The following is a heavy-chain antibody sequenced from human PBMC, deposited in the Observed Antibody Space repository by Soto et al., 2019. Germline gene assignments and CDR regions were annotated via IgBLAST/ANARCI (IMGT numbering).Heavy chain of an antibody. CDR3: AGDNCWFGEFNGMDV. Sequence: SETLSLTCTVSAGSISSYYWSWIRQPPGKGLEWIGYIYYSGSTNYNPSLKSRVTISVDTSKNQFSLKLSSVTAADPAVYYCAGDNCWFGEFNGMDVWGQGTRVAVSS. D-gene: IGHD3-10*01. CDR1: AGSISSYY. CDR2: IYYSGST. V-gene: IGHV4-59*01. J-gene: IGHJ6*02.